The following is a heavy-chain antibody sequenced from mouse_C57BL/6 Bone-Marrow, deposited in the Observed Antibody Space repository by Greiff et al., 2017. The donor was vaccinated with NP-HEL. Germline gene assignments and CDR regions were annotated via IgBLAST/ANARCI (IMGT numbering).Heavy chain of an antibody. CDR1: GYTFTDYE. V-gene: IGHV1-15*01. J-gene: IGHJ4*01. CDR2: IDPETGGT. D-gene: IGHD1-1*01. CDR3: TRCGTTVVAYYYAMDY. Sequence: QVQLQQSGAELVRPGASVTLSCKASGYTFTDYEMHWVKQTPVHGLEWIGAIDPETGGTAYNQKFKGKAILTAANSSSTAYMELRSLTSEDSAVDYGTRCGTTVVAYYYAMDYWGQGTSVTVSS.